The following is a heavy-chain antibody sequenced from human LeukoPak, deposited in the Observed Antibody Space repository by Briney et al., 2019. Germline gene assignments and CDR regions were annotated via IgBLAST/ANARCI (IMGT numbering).Heavy chain of an antibody. Sequence: TLSLTCAVSGGSISSGGYSWRWIRQPPGKGLEWIGYIYHSGSTYYNPSLKSRVTISVDTSKNQFSLKLSSVTAADTAVYYCARQGAAAGNPYNWFDPWGQGTLVTVSS. V-gene: IGHV4-30-2*03. D-gene: IGHD6-13*01. J-gene: IGHJ5*02. CDR2: IYHSGST. CDR1: GGSISSGGYS. CDR3: ARQGAAAGNPYNWFDP.